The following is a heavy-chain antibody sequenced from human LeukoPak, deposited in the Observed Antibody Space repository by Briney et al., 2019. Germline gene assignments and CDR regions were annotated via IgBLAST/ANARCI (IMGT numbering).Heavy chain of an antibody. J-gene: IGHJ5*02. Sequence: ASVKVSCKTSGYTFTGYYIHWVRQAPGQGLEWMGWINPNSGGTNYAQNLQGRVTMTRDTSINTAYMELGRLRSDDTAVYYCARSPGLDTAVVNRPWGQGTLITVSS. CDR2: INPNSGGT. D-gene: IGHD5-18*01. V-gene: IGHV1-2*02. CDR3: ARSPGLDTAVVNRP. CDR1: GYTFTGYY.